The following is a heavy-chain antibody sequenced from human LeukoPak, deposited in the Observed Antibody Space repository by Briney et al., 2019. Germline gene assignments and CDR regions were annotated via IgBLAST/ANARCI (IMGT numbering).Heavy chain of an antibody. CDR2: IRYDGSEK. CDR3: ARDERLLSFLK. CDR1: GFTFSRFG. V-gene: IGHV3-30*02. J-gene: IGHJ4*02. Sequence: PGGSLRLSCAASGFTFSRFGMHWVRQAPGKGLEWVASIRYDGSEKYNVDSVKGRFTISRDNSKNTLYLQMNSLRAEDTAIYYCARDERLLSFLKWGQGTLVTVSS. D-gene: IGHD3-3*01.